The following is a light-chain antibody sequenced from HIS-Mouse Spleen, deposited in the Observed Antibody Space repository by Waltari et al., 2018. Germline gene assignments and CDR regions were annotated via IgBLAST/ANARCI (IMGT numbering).Light chain of an antibody. Sequence: QSALTQPASVSGSPGQSITISCTGTSSDVGSYNLVSWYQQHPGKAPKLMSYEGSKRPSGVSNRFSGSNSGNTASLTISGLQAEDEADYYCCSYAGSSTWVFGGGTKLTVL. CDR3: CSYAGSSTWV. V-gene: IGLV2-23*01. CDR2: EGS. CDR1: SSDVGSYNL. J-gene: IGLJ3*02.